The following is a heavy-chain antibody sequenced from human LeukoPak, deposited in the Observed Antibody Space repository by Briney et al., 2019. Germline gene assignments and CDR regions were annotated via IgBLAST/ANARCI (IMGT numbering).Heavy chain of an antibody. CDR2: IGGSGTKT. CDR3: AKRDWYDSNDYDLVKPFFDY. J-gene: IGHJ4*02. Sequence: PRGSLRLSCAASGFTFSSYSMSWVRQTPEKGLEWVSIIGGSGTKTYYADSVKGRFTISRDNSKSTLFLQMNSLRADDTALYYCAKRDWYDSNDYDLVKPFFDYWGQGTLVTVSS. V-gene: IGHV3-23*01. D-gene: IGHD3-22*01. CDR1: GFTFSSYS.